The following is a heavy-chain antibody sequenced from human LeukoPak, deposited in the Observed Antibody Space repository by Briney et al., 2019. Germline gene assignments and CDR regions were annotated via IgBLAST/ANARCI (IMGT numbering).Heavy chain of an antibody. CDR1: GYTFTGYY. CDR2: INPNSGGT. D-gene: IGHD3-10*01. J-gene: IGHJ5*02. V-gene: IGHV1-2*02. CDR3: ARGQTAGPVLLWFGELPHNWFDP. Sequence: ASVKVSCKASGYTFTGYYMHWVRQAPGQGLEWMGWINPNSGGTNYAQKFQGRVTMTRDTSISTAYMELSRLRSDDTAVYYCARGQTAGPVLLWFGELPHNWFDPWGQGTLVTVSS.